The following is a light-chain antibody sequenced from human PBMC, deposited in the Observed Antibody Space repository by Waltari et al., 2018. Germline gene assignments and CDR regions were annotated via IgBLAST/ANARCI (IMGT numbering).Light chain of an antibody. Sequence: IVLTQSPATLSLYPGERATLSFRASQSISSYLAWYQQRPGQSPRLPIYDASNRATGIPARFSGSGSGTDFTLTISSLEPEDFAVYYCQHRGHWPPVATFGPGTIVD. J-gene: IGKJ3*01. CDR2: DAS. CDR3: QHRGHWPPVAT. V-gene: IGKV3-11*01. CDR1: QSISSY.